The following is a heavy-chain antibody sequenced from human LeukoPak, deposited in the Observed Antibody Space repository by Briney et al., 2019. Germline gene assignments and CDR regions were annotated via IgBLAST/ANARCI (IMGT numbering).Heavy chain of an antibody. CDR3: ARDAYRDKRLTISGVRVPYYMDV. D-gene: IGHD3-3*01. CDR2: IKQDGSEK. Sequence: GGSLRLSCAASRFTFTSYWMTWVRQAPGKGLEWVANIKQDGSEKYYVDSVKGRFTISRDNAKSSLYLQMNSLRAEDTAVYYCARDAYRDKRLTISGVRVPYYMDVWGKGTTVTVSS. J-gene: IGHJ6*03. CDR1: RFTFTSYW. V-gene: IGHV3-7*01.